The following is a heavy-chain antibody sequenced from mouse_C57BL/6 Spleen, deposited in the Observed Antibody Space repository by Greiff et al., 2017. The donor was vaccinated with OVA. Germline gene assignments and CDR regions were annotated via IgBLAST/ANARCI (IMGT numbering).Heavy chain of an antibody. Sequence: QVQLKQPGAELVKPGASVKLSCKASGYTFTSYWMQWVKQRPGQGLEWIGEIDPSDSYTNYNQKFKGKATLTVDTSSSTAYMQLSSLTSEDSAVYYCARLGSSYLAYWGQGTLVTVSA. V-gene: IGHV1-50*01. CDR2: IDPSDSYT. CDR3: ARLGSSYLAY. J-gene: IGHJ3*01. CDR1: GYTFTSYW. D-gene: IGHD1-1*01.